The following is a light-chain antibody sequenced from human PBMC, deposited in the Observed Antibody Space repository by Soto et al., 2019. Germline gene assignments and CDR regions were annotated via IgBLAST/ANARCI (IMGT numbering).Light chain of an antibody. CDR2: GAS. CDR3: QQYGSSPPT. V-gene: IGKV3-20*01. Sequence: ETVLTQSPGTLSLSPGERATLSCRASQSVSTNYLAWYQRKPGQAPRLLIYGASSRATDIPDRFSGSGSGTDFTLTITRLEPEDFAVYYCQQYGSSPPTFGQGTKVEIK. J-gene: IGKJ1*01. CDR1: QSVSTNY.